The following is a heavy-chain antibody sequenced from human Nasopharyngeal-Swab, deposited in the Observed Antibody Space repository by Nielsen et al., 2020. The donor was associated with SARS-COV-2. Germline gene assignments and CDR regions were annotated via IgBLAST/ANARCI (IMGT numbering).Heavy chain of an antibody. V-gene: IGHV1-8*01. Sequence: ASLKVSCYASGYTFTSYDINWLRQATGQGLEWMGWMNPNSGNTGYAQKFQGRVTMTRNTSINTAYMELSSLRSEDTAVYYCARGGTTVTTPYFDYWGQGTLVTVSS. CDR1: GYTFTSYD. J-gene: IGHJ4*02. CDR2: MNPNSGNT. CDR3: ARGGTTVTTPYFDY. D-gene: IGHD4-17*01.